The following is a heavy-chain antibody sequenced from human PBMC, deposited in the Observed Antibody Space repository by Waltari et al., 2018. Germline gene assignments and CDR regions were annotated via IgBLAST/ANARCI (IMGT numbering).Heavy chain of an antibody. CDR2: IYHSGST. CDR1: GYSISSGYY. V-gene: IGHV4-38-2*02. D-gene: IGHD6-6*01. Sequence: QVQLQESGPGLVKPSETLSLTCAVSGYSISSGYYWGWIRQPPGKWLEWIGSIYHSGSTYYNPSLKSRVTISLDTSKNQFSLKLSSVTAADTAVYYCARDSSSDAFDIWGQGTMVTVSS. CDR3: ARDSSSDAFDI. J-gene: IGHJ3*02.